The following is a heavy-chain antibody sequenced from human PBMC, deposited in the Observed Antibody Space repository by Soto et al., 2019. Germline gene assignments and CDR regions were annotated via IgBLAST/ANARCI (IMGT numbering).Heavy chain of an antibody. CDR3: ARDLPSYRSSV. V-gene: IGHV3-21*01. CDR1: GFTFSSYS. Sequence: GGSLRLSXAASGFTFSSYSMNWVRQAPGKGLEWVSSISSSSSYIYYADSVKGRFTISRDNAKNSLYLQMNSLRAEDPAVYYCARDLPSYRSSVLGQGTTVTVSS. D-gene: IGHD3-10*01. J-gene: IGHJ6*02. CDR2: ISSSSSYI.